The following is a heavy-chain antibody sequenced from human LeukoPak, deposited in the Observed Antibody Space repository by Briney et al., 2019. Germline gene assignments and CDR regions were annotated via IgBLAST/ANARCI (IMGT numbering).Heavy chain of an antibody. CDR3: AREGAEGDYFDY. J-gene: IGHJ4*02. CDR1: GVSITTNY. V-gene: IGHV4-4*07. Sequence: SETLSLTCNVSGVSITTNYWTWIRQSAGKGLEWIGRIYSSGSTNYHPSLKSRVTISIDKSRNRFSLKLLSVTAGDTAIYYGAREGAEGDYFDYWGQGTLVTVSS. CDR2: IYSSGST. D-gene: IGHD3-16*01.